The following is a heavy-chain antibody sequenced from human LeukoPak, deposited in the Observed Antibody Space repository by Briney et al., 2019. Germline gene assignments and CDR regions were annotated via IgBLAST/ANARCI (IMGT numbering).Heavy chain of an antibody. CDR3: ARIGAGSSRDY. CDR2: IVGSSST. D-gene: IGHD6-13*01. CDR1: GFTFSSYA. J-gene: IGHJ4*02. V-gene: IGHV3-21*01. Sequence: SGGSLRLSCAASGFTFSSYAMSWVRQAPGKGLEWVSSIVGSSSTYYADSLKGRFTISRDNAKNSLYLQMNSLRAEDTAVYYCARIGAGSSRDYWGQGTLVTVSS.